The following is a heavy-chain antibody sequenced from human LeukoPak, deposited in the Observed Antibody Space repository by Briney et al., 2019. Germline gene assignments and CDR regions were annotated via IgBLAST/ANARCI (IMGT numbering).Heavy chain of an antibody. CDR3: ASQVLRYFDWSAMDV. V-gene: IGHV1-69*04. CDR2: IIPILGIA. D-gene: IGHD3-9*01. J-gene: IGHJ6*02. CDR1: GGTFSSYA. Sequence: SVKVSCKASGGTFSSYAISWVRQAPGQGLEWMGRIIPILGIANYAQKFLGRVTITADKSTSTAYMKLSSLRSEDTAVYYCASQVLRYFDWSAMDVWGQGTTVTVSS.